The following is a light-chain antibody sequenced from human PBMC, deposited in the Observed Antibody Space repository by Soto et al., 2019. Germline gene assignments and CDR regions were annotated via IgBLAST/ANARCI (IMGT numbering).Light chain of an antibody. J-gene: IGLJ1*01. CDR1: SSTIGAGYD. V-gene: IGLV1-40*01. CDR2: GNS. CDR3: QSYDSSLSGSYV. Sequence: QSVPTQPPSVSGAPGQRVTISCTGSSSTIGAGYDVHWYQQLPGTAPKLLIYGNSNRPSGVPDRFSGSKSGTSASLAITGLQAEDEADYYCQSYDSSLSGSYVFGTGTKDTVL.